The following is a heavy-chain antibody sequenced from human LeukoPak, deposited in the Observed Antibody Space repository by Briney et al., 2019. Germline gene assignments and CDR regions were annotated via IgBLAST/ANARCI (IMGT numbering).Heavy chain of an antibody. J-gene: IGHJ4*02. Sequence: PGGPLRLSCAASGFTFSSYAMSWVRQAPGKGLEWVSAISGSGGSTYYADSVKGRFTISRDNSKNTLYLQMNSLRAEDTAVYYCAKTRRDEYGGQNYYIDYWGQGTLVTVSS. V-gene: IGHV3-23*01. CDR2: ISGSGGST. CDR1: GFTFSSYA. D-gene: IGHD4-23*01. CDR3: AKTRRDEYGGQNYYIDY.